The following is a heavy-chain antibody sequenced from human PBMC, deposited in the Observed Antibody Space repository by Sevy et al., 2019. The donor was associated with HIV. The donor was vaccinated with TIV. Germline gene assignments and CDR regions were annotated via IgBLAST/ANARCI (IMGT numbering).Heavy chain of an antibody. V-gene: IGHV3-49*03. CDR3: TRRGYISSWYWDYYYYYGMDV. J-gene: IGHJ6*02. D-gene: IGHD6-13*01. CDR1: GFTFGDYA. CDR2: IRSKAYGGTT. Sequence: GGSLRLSCTASGFTFGDYAMSWFRQAPGKGLEWVGFIRSKAYGGTTEYAASVKGRFTISRDDSKSIAYLQMNSLKTEDTAVYYCTRRGYISSWYWDYYYYYGMDVWGQGTTVTVSS.